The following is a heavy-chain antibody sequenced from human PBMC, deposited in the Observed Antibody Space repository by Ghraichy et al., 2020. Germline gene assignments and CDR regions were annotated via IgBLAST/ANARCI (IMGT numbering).Heavy chain of an antibody. D-gene: IGHD6-19*01. CDR2: INHSGST. J-gene: IGHJ5*02. CDR1: GGSFSGYY. CDR3: ARHGKLRQQWLVRGANWFDP. V-gene: IGHV4-34*01. Sequence: SETLSLTCAVYGGSFSGYYWSWIRQPPGKGLEWIGEINHSGSTNYNPSLKSRVTISVDTSKNQFSLKLSSVTAADTAVYYCARHGKLRQQWLVRGANWFDPWGQGTLVTVSS.